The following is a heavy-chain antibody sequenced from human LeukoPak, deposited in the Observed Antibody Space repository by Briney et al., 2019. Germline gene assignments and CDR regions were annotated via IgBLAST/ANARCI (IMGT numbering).Heavy chain of an antibody. J-gene: IGHJ4*02. Sequence: SSVKVSCKASGGTFSSYTISWVRQAPGQGLEWMGRIIPTLGIANYAQKFQGRVTITADKSTSTAYMELSSLRSEDTAVYYCARDRSPHGYSGYDTSYWGQGTLVTVSS. D-gene: IGHD5-12*01. CDR3: ARDRSPHGYSGYDTSY. V-gene: IGHV1-69*04. CDR1: GGTFSSYT. CDR2: IIPTLGIA.